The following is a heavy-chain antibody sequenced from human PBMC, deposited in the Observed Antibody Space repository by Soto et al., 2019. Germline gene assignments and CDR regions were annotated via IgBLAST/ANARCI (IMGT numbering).Heavy chain of an antibody. D-gene: IGHD6-13*01. CDR2: ISYDGNNK. V-gene: IGHV3-30-3*01. CDR3: ARVIAAAGTLDY. J-gene: IGHJ4*02. CDR1: GFTFSICS. Sequence: GGSLRLSCAASGFTFSICSMHWVRQAPGKGLEWVAVISYDGNNKYYADSVKGRFTISRDNSKNTLYLQMNSLRVEDTAVYFCARVIAAAGTLDYWGQGT.